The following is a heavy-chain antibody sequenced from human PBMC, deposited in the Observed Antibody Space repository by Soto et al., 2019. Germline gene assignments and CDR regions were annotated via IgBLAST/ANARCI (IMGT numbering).Heavy chain of an antibody. CDR3: ARLNVITMVRGVYYYYYGMDV. V-gene: IGHV1-18*01. D-gene: IGHD3-10*01. Sequence: ASVKVSCKASGYTFTSYGISWVRQAPGQGLEWMGWISACNGNTNYEQKLQGRVTMTTDTSTSTAYMELRSLRSDDTAVYYCARLNVITMVRGVYYYYYGMDVWGQGTTVTVSS. CDR1: GYTFTSYG. CDR2: ISACNGNT. J-gene: IGHJ6*02.